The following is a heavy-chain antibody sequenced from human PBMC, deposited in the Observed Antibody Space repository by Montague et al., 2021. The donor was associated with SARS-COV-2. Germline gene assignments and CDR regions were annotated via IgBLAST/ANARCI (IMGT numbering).Heavy chain of an antibody. CDR1: GGSISSSSYY. J-gene: IGHJ6*02. CDR2: IYYSGST. Sequence: SETLSLTCTVSGGSISSSSYYWGWIRQPPGKGLEWIGSIYYSGSTYYNPSLKSRVTISVDTSKNQFSLKLSSVTAADTAVYYWARLSKTGSPPRCYYYGMDVWGQGTTVTVSS. D-gene: IGHD3-9*01. CDR3: ARLSKTGSPPRCYYYGMDV. V-gene: IGHV4-39*01.